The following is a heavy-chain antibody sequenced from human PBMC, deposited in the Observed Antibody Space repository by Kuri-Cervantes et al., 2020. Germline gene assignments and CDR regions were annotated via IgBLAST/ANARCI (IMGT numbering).Heavy chain of an antibody. CDR3: ARAYSSSSYDWLDP. CDR2: INHSGST. V-gene: IGHV4-34*01. CDR1: GGSFSGYY. Sequence: SQTLSLTCAVYGGSFSGYYWSWTRQPPGKGLEWIGEINHSGSTNYNPSLKSRVTISLDTSKNQFSLKLSSVTAADTAVYYCARAYSSSSYDWLDPWGQGTLVTVSS. J-gene: IGHJ5*02. D-gene: IGHD6-6*01.